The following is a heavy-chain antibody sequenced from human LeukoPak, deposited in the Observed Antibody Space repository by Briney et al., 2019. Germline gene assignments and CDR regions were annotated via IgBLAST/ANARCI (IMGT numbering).Heavy chain of an antibody. D-gene: IGHD7-27*01. V-gene: IGHV3-11*01. CDR1: GLTFSDYY. CDR3: ARYGEDDAFDI. Sequence: GGSLRLSCAASGLTFSDYYMSWIRQAPGKGLEWVSYISSSGSTIYYADSVKGRFTISRDNAKNSLYLQMNRLRAEDTAVYYCARYGEDDAFDIWGQGTMVTVSS. CDR2: ISSSGSTI. J-gene: IGHJ3*02.